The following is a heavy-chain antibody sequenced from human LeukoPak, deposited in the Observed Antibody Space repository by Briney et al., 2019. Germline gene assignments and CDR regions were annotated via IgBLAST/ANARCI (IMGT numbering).Heavy chain of an antibody. D-gene: IGHD3-22*01. CDR1: GFTFTIYA. V-gene: IGHV3-23*01. CDR2: ISGSGGST. Sequence: GGSLRLSCAASGFTFTIYAMSWVRQAPGKGLEWVSAISGSGGSTYYADSVKGRFTISRDNSKNTLYLQMNSLRAEDTAVYFCAKTMYYYDSTGYYYFQHWGQGTLVTVSS. J-gene: IGHJ1*01. CDR3: AKTMYYYDSTGYYYFQH.